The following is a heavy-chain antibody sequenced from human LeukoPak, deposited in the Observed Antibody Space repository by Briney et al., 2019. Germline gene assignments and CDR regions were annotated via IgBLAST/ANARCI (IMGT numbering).Heavy chain of an antibody. V-gene: IGHV1-69*13. CDR2: IIPIFGTA. CDR1: GYTFTSYA. Sequence: ASVNVSCKASGYTFTSYAISWVRQAPGQGLEWMGGIIPIFGTANYAQKFQGRVTITADESTSTAYMELSSLRSEDTAVYYCARNTQRGAFDYWGQGTLVTVSS. J-gene: IGHJ4*02. CDR3: ARNTQRGAFDY. D-gene: IGHD6-25*01.